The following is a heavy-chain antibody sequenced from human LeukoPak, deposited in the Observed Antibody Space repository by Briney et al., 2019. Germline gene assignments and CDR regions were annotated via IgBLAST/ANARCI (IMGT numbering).Heavy chain of an antibody. CDR2: INPNSGGT. CDR1: GYTFTGYY. D-gene: IGHD6-19*01. Sequence: ASVKVSCKASGYTFTGYYMHWVRQAAGQGLEWMGWINPNSGGTNYAQKFQGRVTMTRDTSISTAYMELSRLRSDDTAVYYCARGRGRVAGTVKINDAFDIWGQGTMVTVSS. J-gene: IGHJ3*02. V-gene: IGHV1-2*02. CDR3: ARGRGRVAGTVKINDAFDI.